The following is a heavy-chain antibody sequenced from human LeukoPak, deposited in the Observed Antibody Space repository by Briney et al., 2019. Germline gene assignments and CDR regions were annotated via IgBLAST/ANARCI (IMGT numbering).Heavy chain of an antibody. Sequence: SETLSLTCTVSGGSISSGSYYGSWIRQPAGKGLEWIGRIYTSGSTNYNPSLKGRVTISVDTSKNQCSLKLSSVTAADTDVYYCARSHYSLRTYYYYYYMDVWGKGTTVTVSS. J-gene: IGHJ6*03. CDR2: IYTSGST. CDR3: ARSHYSLRTYYYYYYMDV. CDR1: GGSISSGSYY. D-gene: IGHD4-11*01. V-gene: IGHV4-61*02.